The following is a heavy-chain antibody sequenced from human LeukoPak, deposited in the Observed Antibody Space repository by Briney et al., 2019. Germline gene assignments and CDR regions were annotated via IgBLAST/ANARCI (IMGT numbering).Heavy chain of an antibody. CDR1: GDSISSFY. V-gene: IGHV4-59*01. Sequence: PSETLSLTCTVSGDSISSFYWSWIRQPPGKGLEWIGYTYYSGSTNYNPSLKSRVRISVDTSKNQFSLKLSSVTAADTAVYYCARTYYGSGSLYYYYYYMDVWGKGTTVTVSS. J-gene: IGHJ6*03. CDR2: TYYSGST. D-gene: IGHD3-10*01. CDR3: ARTYYGSGSLYYYYYYMDV.